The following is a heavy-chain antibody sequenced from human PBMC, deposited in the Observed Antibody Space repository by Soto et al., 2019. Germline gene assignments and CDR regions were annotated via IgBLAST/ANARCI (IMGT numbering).Heavy chain of an antibody. J-gene: IGHJ3*02. CDR2: MSAYNGNT. D-gene: IGHD6-19*01. CDR1: GYTFTSYG. V-gene: IGHV1-18*01. Sequence: ASVKVSCKASGYTFTSYGISWVRQAPGQGREWKGRMSAYNGNTNYALKLQGRVTMTTDTSTSTSYMELRSLRSDDTAVYYCVIEGFIAVAGSSVGAFDIWGQGTMVTVSS. CDR3: VIEGFIAVAGSSVGAFDI.